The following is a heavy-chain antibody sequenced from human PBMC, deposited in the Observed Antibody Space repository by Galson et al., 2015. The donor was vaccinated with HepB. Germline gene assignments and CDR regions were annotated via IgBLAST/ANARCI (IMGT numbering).Heavy chain of an antibody. V-gene: IGHV3-30-3*01. D-gene: IGHD6-6*01. J-gene: IGHJ4*02. Sequence: SLRLSCAASGFTFSSYAMHWVRQAPGKGLEWVAVISYDGSNKYYADSVKGRFTISRDNSKNTLYLQMNSLRAEDTAVYYCARGRSSSDGGIFGYWGQGTLVTVSS. CDR1: GFTFSSYA. CDR3: ARGRSSSDGGIFGY. CDR2: ISYDGSNK.